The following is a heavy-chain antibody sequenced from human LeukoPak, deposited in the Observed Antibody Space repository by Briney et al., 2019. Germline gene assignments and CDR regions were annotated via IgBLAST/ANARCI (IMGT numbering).Heavy chain of an antibody. D-gene: IGHD3-10*01. Sequence: GGSLRLSCAASGFTFSSYSMNWVRQAPGKGLEWVSSISSSSSYIYYADSVKGRFTISRDNAKNSLYLHMNSLRAEDTAVYYCARHYYGSGTTDYFDYWGQGTLVTVSS. V-gene: IGHV3-21*01. CDR3: ARHYYGSGTTDYFDY. CDR2: ISSSSSYI. CDR1: GFTFSSYS. J-gene: IGHJ4*02.